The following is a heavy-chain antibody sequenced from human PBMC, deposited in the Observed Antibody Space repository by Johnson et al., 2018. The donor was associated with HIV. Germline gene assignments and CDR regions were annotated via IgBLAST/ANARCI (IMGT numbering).Heavy chain of an antibody. D-gene: IGHD3-10*01. Sequence: QVQLVESGGGVVQPGRSLRLSCAASGFTFSSNPMHWVRQAPGKGLEWVAVMSYDGINKYYADSVKGRFTISRDNSKNTLYLQMNSLRPEDTAVYYCAREGALLLWFGLWAFDIWGQGTMVTVSS. J-gene: IGHJ3*02. CDR3: AREGALLLWFGLWAFDI. V-gene: IGHV3-30-3*01. CDR1: GFTFSSNP. CDR2: MSYDGINK.